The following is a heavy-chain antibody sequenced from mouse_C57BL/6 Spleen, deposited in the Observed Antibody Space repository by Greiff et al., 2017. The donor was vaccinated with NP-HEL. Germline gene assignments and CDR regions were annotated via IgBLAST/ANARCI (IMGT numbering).Heavy chain of an antibody. J-gene: IGHJ1*03. Sequence: ESGPGLVKPSQSLSLTCSVTGYSITSGYYWNWIRQFPGNKLEWMGYISYDGSNNYNPSLKNRISITRDTSKNQFFLKLNSVTTEDTATYYCARGGSRYWYFDVWGTGTTVTVSS. V-gene: IGHV3-6*01. CDR1: GYSITSGYY. CDR2: ISYDGSN. CDR3: ARGGSRYWYFDV.